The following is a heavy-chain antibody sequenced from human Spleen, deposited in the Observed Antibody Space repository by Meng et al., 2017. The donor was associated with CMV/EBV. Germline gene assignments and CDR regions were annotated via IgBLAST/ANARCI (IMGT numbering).Heavy chain of an antibody. CDR2: IDFNTGGT. Sequence: SCKASGYTFTGYHLHWVRQAPGQGLEWMGWIDFNTGGTGSAQNFQGRVTMTRDTSISTVYMELSRLRFDDTAVYSCARSGYVWAFDMWGQGTMVTVSS. J-gene: IGHJ3*02. V-gene: IGHV1-2*02. CDR1: GYTFTGYH. D-gene: IGHD3-3*01. CDR3: ARSGYVWAFDM.